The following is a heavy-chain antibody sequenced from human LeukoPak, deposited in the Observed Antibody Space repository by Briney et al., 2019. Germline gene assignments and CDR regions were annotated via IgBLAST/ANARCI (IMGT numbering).Heavy chain of an antibody. V-gene: IGHV4-59*08. Sequence: SETLSLTCTVSGGSISSYYWRWIRQPPGRGLEWIGYISNSGGTNYNPSLKSRVSISVDTSKNQFSLKLTSVTAADTAVYFCARHPTFFDYWGQGTLVTLSS. CDR1: GGSISSYY. CDR2: ISNSGGT. D-gene: IGHD1-1*01. J-gene: IGHJ4*02. CDR3: ARHPTFFDY.